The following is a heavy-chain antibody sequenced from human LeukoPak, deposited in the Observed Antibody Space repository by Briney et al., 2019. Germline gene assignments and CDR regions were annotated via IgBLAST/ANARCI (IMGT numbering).Heavy chain of an antibody. CDR1: AGSFSGFY. D-gene: IGHD3-9*01. Sequence: PSETLSLTCAVDAGSFSGFYWRWMGPRPGNGLEWSGVPNHSATNNSHKSLKSRATISVDKSKNQFSQKLSSVTAGDTAVYYCARASSYYDILTGPLAVGYMDVWGKGTTVTVSS. CDR2: PNHSATN. CDR3: ARASSYYDILTGPLAVGYMDV. J-gene: IGHJ6*03. V-gene: IGHV4-34*01.